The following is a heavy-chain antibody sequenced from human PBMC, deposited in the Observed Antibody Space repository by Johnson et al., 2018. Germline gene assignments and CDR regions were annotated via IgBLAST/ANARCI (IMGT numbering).Heavy chain of an antibody. Sequence: QVQLVQSGAEVKKPGASXKVSCKASGYTFTSYYMHWVRQAPGQGLEWMGIINPSGGSTSYAQQFQGRVTMTRDTSTSTVYMELSSLRSEDTAVYYCARVDNHDAFDIWGQGTMVTVSS. V-gene: IGHV1-46*01. J-gene: IGHJ3*02. CDR2: INPSGGST. D-gene: IGHD2-2*03. CDR1: GYTFTSYY. CDR3: ARVDNHDAFDI.